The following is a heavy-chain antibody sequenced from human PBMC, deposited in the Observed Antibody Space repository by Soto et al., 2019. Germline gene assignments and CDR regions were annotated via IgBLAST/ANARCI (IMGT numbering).Heavy chain of an antibody. D-gene: IGHD1-26*01. J-gene: IGHJ4*02. CDR1: VFSLSTSGVG. V-gene: IGHV2-5*02. CDR2: IYRDDDK. CDR3: AHRTFELGSFDY. Sequence: QITLKESGPTLVKPTQPLTLTCTFSVFSLSTSGVGVGWIRQPPGKAPEWLALIYRDDDKRYSPSLKSRLTITKDTAKNQVVLTMTNMDAVDTATYYCAHRTFELGSFDYWGQGTLVTVSS.